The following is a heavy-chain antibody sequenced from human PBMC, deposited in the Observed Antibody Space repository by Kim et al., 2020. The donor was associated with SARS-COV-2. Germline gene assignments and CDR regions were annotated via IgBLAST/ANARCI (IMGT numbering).Heavy chain of an antibody. D-gene: IGHD1-1*01. CDR2: INPNSGGI. V-gene: IGHV1-2*06. CDR3: ARWKLGRPRRDCMDV. J-gene: IGHJ6*02. CDR1: GYTFTGYY. Sequence: ASVKVSCKASGYTFTGYYIHWVRQAPGQGLEWMGRINPNSGGINYAQKFHDRVTLTRATSISTAYLELIRLRSDDTAVDYCARWKLGRPRRDCMDVWGRG.